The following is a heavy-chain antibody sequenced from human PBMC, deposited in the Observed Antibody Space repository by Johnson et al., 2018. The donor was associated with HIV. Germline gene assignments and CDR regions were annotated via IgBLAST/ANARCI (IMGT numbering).Heavy chain of an antibody. CDR1: GFTFDDYA. CDR2: ISWNSGSI. Sequence: VQLVESGGGLVQPGRSLRLSCAASGFTFDDYAMHWVRQAPGKGLEWVSGISWNSGSIGYADSVKGRFTISRDNSKNTLFLQMNSLRADDTAMYYCATSTASDALDIWGQGTMVTVSS. V-gene: IGHV3-9*01. D-gene: IGHD1-1*01. CDR3: ATSTASDALDI. J-gene: IGHJ3*02.